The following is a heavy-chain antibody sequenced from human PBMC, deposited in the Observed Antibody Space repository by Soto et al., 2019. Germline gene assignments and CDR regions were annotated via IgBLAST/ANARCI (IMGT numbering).Heavy chain of an antibody. J-gene: IGHJ4*02. CDR1: GFTFSNYG. Sequence: GGSLRLSCAASGFTFSNYGMNWVRQAPGKGLEWVSGISTNGDTANYADSVRGRFTISRDNSKNALYMQMNGLRPEDTAVYYCAKATTNGGWFNPFDSWGQGALVTVSS. CDR3: AKATTNGGWFNPFDS. V-gene: IGHV3-23*01. D-gene: IGHD6-19*01. CDR2: ISTNGDTA.